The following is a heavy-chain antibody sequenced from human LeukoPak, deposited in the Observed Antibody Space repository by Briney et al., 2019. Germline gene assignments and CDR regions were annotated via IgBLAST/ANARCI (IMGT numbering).Heavy chain of an antibody. CDR2: IYHSGST. J-gene: IGHJ4*02. Sequence: PSGTLSPTCAVSGGSISSSNWWGWVRQPPGKGLEWIGEIYHSGSTNYNPSLKSRVTISVDKSKNQFSLKLSSVTAADTAVYYCARRRNGDYEPLDYWGQGTLVTVSS. D-gene: IGHD4-17*01. V-gene: IGHV4-4*02. CDR3: ARRRNGDYEPLDY. CDR1: GGSISSSNW.